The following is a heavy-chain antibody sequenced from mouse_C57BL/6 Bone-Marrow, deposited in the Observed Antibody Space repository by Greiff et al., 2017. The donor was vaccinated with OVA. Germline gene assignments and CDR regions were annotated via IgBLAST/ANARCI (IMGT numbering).Heavy chain of an antibody. J-gene: IGHJ2*01. Sequence: EVQLQQSGPELVKPGASVKISCKASGYTFTDYYMNWVKQSHGKSLEWIGDINPNNGGTSYNQKFKGKATLTVDKSSSTAYMELRSLTSEDSAVYYCARWGYGSTGWGQGTTLTVSS. V-gene: IGHV1-26*01. CDR2: INPNNGGT. D-gene: IGHD1-1*01. CDR3: ARWGYGSTG. CDR1: GYTFTDYY.